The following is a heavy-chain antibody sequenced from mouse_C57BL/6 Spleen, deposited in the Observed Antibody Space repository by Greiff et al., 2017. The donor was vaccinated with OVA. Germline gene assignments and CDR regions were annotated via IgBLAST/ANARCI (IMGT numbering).Heavy chain of an antibody. Sequence: QVHVKQPGAELVMPGASVKLSCKASGYTFTSYWMHWVKQRPGQGLEWIGEIDPSDSYTNYNQKFKGKSTLTVDKSSSTAYMQLSSLTSEDSAVYYCARRELRPWFAYWGQGTLVTVSA. J-gene: IGHJ3*01. CDR3: ARRELRPWFAY. CDR2: IDPSDSYT. CDR1: GYTFTSYW. V-gene: IGHV1-69*01. D-gene: IGHD1-1*01.